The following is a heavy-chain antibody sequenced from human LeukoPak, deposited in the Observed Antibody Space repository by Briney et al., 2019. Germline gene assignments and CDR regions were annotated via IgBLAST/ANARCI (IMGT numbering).Heavy chain of an antibody. CDR1: GGTFSSYA. J-gene: IGHJ5*02. Sequence: SVKVSCEASGGTFSSYAISWVRQAPGQGLEWMGGIIPIFGTANYAQKFQGRVTITADESTSTAYMELSSLRSEDTAVYYCARGPEDTPYNWFDPWGQGTLVTVSS. CDR3: ARGPEDTPYNWFDP. CDR2: IIPIFGTA. V-gene: IGHV1-69*13.